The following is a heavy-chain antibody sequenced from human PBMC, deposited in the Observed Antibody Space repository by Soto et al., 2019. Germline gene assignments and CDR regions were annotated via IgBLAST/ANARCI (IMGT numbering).Heavy chain of an antibody. V-gene: IGHV2-5*02. D-gene: IGHD3-22*01. Sequence: QITLKESGPTLVKPTQTLTLTCTFSGFSLSTSGVGVGWIRQPPGKALEWLALIYWDDDKRYSPSLKSRLTTTKDTSKHQVVLTKTHMDPVDTATYYCAHRSYDSTGDYFDYWGQGTLVTVSS. J-gene: IGHJ4*02. CDR2: IYWDDDK. CDR3: AHRSYDSTGDYFDY. CDR1: GFSLSTSGVG.